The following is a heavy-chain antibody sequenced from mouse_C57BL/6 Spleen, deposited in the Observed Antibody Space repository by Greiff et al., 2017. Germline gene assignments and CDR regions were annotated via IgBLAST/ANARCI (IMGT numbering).Heavy chain of an antibody. CDR3: AREIPPAYYYGRGGRDDMDD. Sequence: EVKLQESGGGLVQPGGSLSLSCAASGFTFTDYYMSWVRQPPGKALEWLGFIRNKANGYTTEYSVSVKGRFTISRDNSQSILYLQMNALRAEDSATYTWAREIPPAYYYGRGGRDDMDDWGQGTSVTVSS. CDR2: IRNKANGYTT. J-gene: IGHJ4*01. D-gene: IGHD1-1*01. V-gene: IGHV7-3*01. CDR1: GFTFTDYY.